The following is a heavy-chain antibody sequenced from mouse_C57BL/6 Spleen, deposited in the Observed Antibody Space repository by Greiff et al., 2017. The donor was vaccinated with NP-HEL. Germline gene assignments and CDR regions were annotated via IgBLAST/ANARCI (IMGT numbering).Heavy chain of an antibody. CDR1: GYTFTSYG. Sequence: QVQLQHSGAELARPGASVKLSCKASGYTFTSYGISWVKQRTGQGLEWIGEIYPRSGNTYYNEKFKGKATLTADKSSSTAYMELRSLTSEDSAVYFCAREQLRLPMDYWGQGTSVTVSS. J-gene: IGHJ4*01. V-gene: IGHV1-81*01. CDR3: AREQLRLPMDY. D-gene: IGHD3-2*02. CDR2: IYPRSGNT.